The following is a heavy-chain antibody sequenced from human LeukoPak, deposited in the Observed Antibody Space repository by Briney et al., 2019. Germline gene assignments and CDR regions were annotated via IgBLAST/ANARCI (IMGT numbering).Heavy chain of an antibody. CDR3: ARVFKGSGWYGEIDY. V-gene: IGHV1-2*06. D-gene: IGHD6-19*01. J-gene: IGHJ4*02. CDR2: INPNSGGT. Sequence: ASVKVSCKASGYTFTGYYMHWVRQAPGQGLEWMGRINPNSGGTNYARKFQGRVTMTRDTSISTAYMELSRLRSDDTAVYYCARVFKGSGWYGEIDYWGQGTLVTVSS. CDR1: GYTFTGYY.